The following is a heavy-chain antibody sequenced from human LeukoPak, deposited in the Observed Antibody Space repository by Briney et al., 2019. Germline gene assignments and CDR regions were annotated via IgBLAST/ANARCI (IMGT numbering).Heavy chain of an antibody. CDR3: ARDKWLGYYFDY. CDR2: IYYSGST. V-gene: IGHV4-59*12. Sequence: SETLSLTCTVSGGSISSYYWSWIRQPPGKGLEWIGYIYYSGSTNYNPSLKSRVTISVDTSKNQFSLKLSSVTAADTAVYYCARDKWLGYYFDYWGQGTLVTVSS. J-gene: IGHJ4*02. D-gene: IGHD6-19*01. CDR1: GGSISSYY.